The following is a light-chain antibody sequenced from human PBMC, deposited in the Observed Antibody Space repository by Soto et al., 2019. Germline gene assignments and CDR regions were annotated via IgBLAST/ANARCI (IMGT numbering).Light chain of an antibody. J-gene: IGKJ1*01. CDR2: KAS. Sequence: DIQMTQSPSTLSASVGDRVTITCRASQSIRSWLAWYQQKPGRAPKLLIYKASNLESGVSSRFSGSGSGTEFTLTFSSLQPDDFATYYCQEYTSYLWTFGQGTKVDIK. V-gene: IGKV1-5*03. CDR1: QSIRSW. CDR3: QEYTSYLWT.